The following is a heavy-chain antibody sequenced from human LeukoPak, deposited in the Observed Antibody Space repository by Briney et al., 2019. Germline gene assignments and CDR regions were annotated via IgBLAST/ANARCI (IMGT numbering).Heavy chain of an antibody. V-gene: IGHV1-8*03. CDR3: ARVQRERYYYYYYYMDV. D-gene: IGHD1-26*01. Sequence: ASVKVSCKASGYTFTSYDINWVRQATGQGLEWMGRMNPNSGNTGYAQKFQGRVTITRNTSISTAYMELSSLRSEDTAVYYCARVQRERYYYYYYYMDVWGKGATVTVSS. CDR1: GYTFTSYD. J-gene: IGHJ6*03. CDR2: MNPNSGNT.